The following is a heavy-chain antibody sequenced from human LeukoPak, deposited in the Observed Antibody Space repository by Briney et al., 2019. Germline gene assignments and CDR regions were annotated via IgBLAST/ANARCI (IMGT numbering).Heavy chain of an antibody. V-gene: IGHV4-59*08. CDR2: SHYSGST. CDR1: GDSISSYY. CDR3: ARVEQIAARPYPSLFSD. J-gene: IGHJ4*02. D-gene: IGHD6-6*01. Sequence: SETLSLTCTVSGDSISSYYWSWIRQPPGKGLEWIGYSHYSGSTKYSPSLKSRVTISVDTSKNQFSLKLSSVTAADTAVYYCARVEQIAARPYPSLFSDWGQGTLVTVSS.